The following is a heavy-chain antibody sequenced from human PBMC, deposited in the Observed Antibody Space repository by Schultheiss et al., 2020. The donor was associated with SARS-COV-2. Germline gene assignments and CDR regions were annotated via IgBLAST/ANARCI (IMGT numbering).Heavy chain of an antibody. CDR2: IGSRGRTI. V-gene: IGHV3-48*03. CDR1: GFTFSSYE. J-gene: IGHJ4*02. Sequence: GGSLRLSCAASGFTFSSYEMNWVRQAPGQGLEWVSYIGSRGRTIYYADSVKGRFTISRDNSKNTLYLQMNSLRADDTAVYYCARRLYSGSYYETAYDNWGQGTLVTVSS. D-gene: IGHD1-26*01. CDR3: ARRLYSGSYYETAYDN.